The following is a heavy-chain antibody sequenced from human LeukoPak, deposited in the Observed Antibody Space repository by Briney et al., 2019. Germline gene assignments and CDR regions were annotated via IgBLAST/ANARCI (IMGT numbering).Heavy chain of an antibody. J-gene: IGHJ2*01. V-gene: IGHV4-59*08. D-gene: IGHD3-9*01. CDR2: IYYSGST. CDR1: GGSISSYY. CDR3: AGQAGGYFYWFSPPPPWYFDL. Sequence: WETLSLTCTVSGGSISSYYWSWIRQPPGKGLEWIGYIYYSGSTNYNPSLKSRVTISVDTSKNQFSLKLSSVTAADTAVYYCAGQAGGYFYWFSPPPPWYFDLWGRGTLVTVSS.